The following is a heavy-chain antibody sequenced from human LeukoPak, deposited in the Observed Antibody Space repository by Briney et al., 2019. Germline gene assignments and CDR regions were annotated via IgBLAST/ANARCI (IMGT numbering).Heavy chain of an antibody. CDR1: GGSLSSYY. CDR2: IYSTGSA. D-gene: IGHD5-12*01. J-gene: IGHJ4*02. Sequence: SETLSLTCTVSGGSLSSYYWSWIRQPPGKGLEWNGYIYSTGSANYNPSLKSRVSLSVDTAKTQFSPKLNSVTAADTSVYYCARMGGYSGYATHWGQGTLVTVSS. CDR3: ARMGGYSGYATH. V-gene: IGHV4-59*08.